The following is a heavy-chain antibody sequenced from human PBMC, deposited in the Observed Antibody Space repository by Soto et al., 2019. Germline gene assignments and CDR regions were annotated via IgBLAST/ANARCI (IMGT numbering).Heavy chain of an antibody. CDR1: GGSISSYY. J-gene: IGHJ6*02. CDR3: ARALIGYCSGGSCYSSSNHYYGMDV. V-gene: IGHV4-59*01. CDR2: IYYSGST. D-gene: IGHD2-15*01. Sequence: SETLSLTCTVSGGSISSYYWSWIRQPPGKGLEWIGYIYYSGSTNYNPSLKSRVTISVDTSKNQFSLKLSSVTAADTAVYYCARALIGYCSGGSCYSSSNHYYGMDVWGQGTTVTVSS.